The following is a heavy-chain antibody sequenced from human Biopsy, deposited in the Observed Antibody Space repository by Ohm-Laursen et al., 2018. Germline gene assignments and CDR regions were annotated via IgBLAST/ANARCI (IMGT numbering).Heavy chain of an antibody. Sequence: SDTLSLTCTVSGGSISSGGSYWSRIRQRPGKGLEWIGYILNSANTYYNPSLKNLITISGDTSKNQFSLKLNSVTAADTAVYYCARGDYFDSNGYFWFDPWGQGTLVTVSS. CDR2: ILNSANT. D-gene: IGHD3-22*01. J-gene: IGHJ5*02. CDR1: GGSISSGGSY. CDR3: ARGDYFDSNGYFWFDP. V-gene: IGHV4-31*01.